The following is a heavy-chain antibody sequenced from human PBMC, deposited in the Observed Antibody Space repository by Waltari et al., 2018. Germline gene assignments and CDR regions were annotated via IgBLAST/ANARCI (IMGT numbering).Heavy chain of an antibody. D-gene: IGHD3-9*01. CDR1: GYTFTIYG. CDR2: ISAYNGNT. J-gene: IGHJ3*02. Sequence: QVQLVQSGAEVKKPGASVKVSCKASGYTFTIYGISWVRQAPGQGLEWMGWISAYNGNTNYAQKLQGRVTMTTDTSTSTAYMELRSLRSDDTAVYYCARGHVNYDILTGYYPVGAFDIWGQGTMVTVSS. CDR3: ARGHVNYDILTGYYPVGAFDI. V-gene: IGHV1-18*01.